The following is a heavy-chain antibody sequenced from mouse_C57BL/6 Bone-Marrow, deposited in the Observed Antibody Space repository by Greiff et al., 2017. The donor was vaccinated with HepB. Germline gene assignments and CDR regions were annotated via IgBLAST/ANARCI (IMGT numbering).Heavy chain of an antibody. CDR3: ARRARSYFDY. V-gene: IGHV1-66*01. J-gene: IGHJ2*01. CDR1: GYSFTSYY. CDR2: IYPGSGNT. Sequence: VKLMESGPELVKPGASVKISCKASGYSFTSYYIHWVKQRPGQGLEWIGWIYPGSGNTKYNEKFKGKATLTADTSSSTAYMQLSSLTSEDSAVYYCARRARSYFDYWGQGTTLTVSS. D-gene: IGHD3-1*01.